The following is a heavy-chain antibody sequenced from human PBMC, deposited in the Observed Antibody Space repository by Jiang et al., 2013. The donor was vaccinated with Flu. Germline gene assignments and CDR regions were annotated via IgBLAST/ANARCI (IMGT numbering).Heavy chain of an antibody. V-gene: IGHV4-31*02. CDR3: ARDSDPTTGYYYYGMDV. D-gene: IGHD4-17*01. Sequence: TVSGGSISSGGYYWSWIRQHPGKGLEWIGYIYYSGSTYYNPSLKSRVTISVDTSKNQFSLKLSSVTAADTAVYYCARDSDPTTGYYYYGMDVWGQGTTVTVSS. J-gene: IGHJ6*02. CDR1: GGSISSGGYY. CDR2: IYYSGST.